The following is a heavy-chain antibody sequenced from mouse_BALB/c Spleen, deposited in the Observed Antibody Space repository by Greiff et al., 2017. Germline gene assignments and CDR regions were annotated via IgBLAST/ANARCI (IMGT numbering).Heavy chain of an antibody. CDR2: IYPGDGDT. D-gene: IGHD2-3*01. V-gene: IGHV1-87*01. Sequence: VKLQESGAELVKPGASVKMSCKASGYTFTSYWMQWVKQRPGQGLEWIGAIYPGDGDTRYTQKFKGKATLTADKSSSTAYMQLSSLASEDSAVYYCARGGNGYYVFDYWGQGTTLTVSS. CDR3: ARGGNGYYVFDY. J-gene: IGHJ2*01. CDR1: GYTFTSYW.